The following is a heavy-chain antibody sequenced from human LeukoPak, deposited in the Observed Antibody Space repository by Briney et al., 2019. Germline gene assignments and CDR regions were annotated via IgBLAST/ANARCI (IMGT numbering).Heavy chain of an antibody. J-gene: IGHJ4*02. CDR3: ARSEEHLAAAGDFDY. CDR1: GGSFSGYY. Sequence: SETLSLTCAVYGGSFSGYYWSWIRQPPGKGLEWIGEINHSGSTNYNPSLKSRVTISVDTSKSQFSLKLSSVTAADTAVYYCARSEEHLAAAGDFDYWGQGTLVTVSS. V-gene: IGHV4-34*01. CDR2: INHSGST. D-gene: IGHD6-13*01.